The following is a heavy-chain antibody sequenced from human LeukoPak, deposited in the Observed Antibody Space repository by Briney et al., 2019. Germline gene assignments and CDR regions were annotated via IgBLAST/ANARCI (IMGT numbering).Heavy chain of an antibody. CDR3: AIHYYDSSDYYPNFDY. CDR2: MNPNSGNT. CDR1: GYTFTSYD. D-gene: IGHD3-22*01. Sequence: GASVKVSCKASGYTFTSYDINWVRQATGQGLEWMGWMNPNSGNTGSAQKFQGRVTITRDTSISTAYMELSSLRSEDTAVYYCAIHYYDSSDYYPNFDYWGQGTLVTVSS. V-gene: IGHV1-8*03. J-gene: IGHJ4*02.